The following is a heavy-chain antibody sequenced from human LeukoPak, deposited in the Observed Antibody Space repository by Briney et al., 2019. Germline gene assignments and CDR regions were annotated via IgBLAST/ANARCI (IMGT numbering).Heavy chain of an antibody. Sequence: GGSLRLSCAASGFTFSSYNMNWVRQAPGKGLEWVSYISSSSSTTHYADSVKGRFTISRDNAKNSLYLQMNSLRAEDTAVYYCTTDLSGYYYFDYWGQGTLVTVSS. J-gene: IGHJ4*02. V-gene: IGHV3-48*04. D-gene: IGHD3-22*01. CDR1: GFTFSSYN. CDR2: ISSSSSTT. CDR3: TTDLSGYYYFDY.